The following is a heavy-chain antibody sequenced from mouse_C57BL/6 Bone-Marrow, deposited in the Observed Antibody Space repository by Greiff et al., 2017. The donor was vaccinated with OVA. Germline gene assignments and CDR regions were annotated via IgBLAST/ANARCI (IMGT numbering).Heavy chain of an antibody. CDR3: ARDGYYYPRAMDY. CDR2: ISSGSSTI. V-gene: IGHV5-17*01. CDR1: GFTFSDYG. Sequence: EVKLVESGGGLVKPGGSLKLSCAASGFTFSDYGMHWVRQAPEKGLEWVAYISSGSSTIYYADTVKGRFTISRANAKNTLFLQMTSLRSEDTAMYYCARDGYYYPRAMDYWGQGTSVTVSS. J-gene: IGHJ4*01. D-gene: IGHD2-3*01.